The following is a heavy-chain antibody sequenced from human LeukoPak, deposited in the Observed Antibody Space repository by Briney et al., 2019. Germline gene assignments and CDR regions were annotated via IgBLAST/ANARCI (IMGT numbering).Heavy chain of an antibody. D-gene: IGHD2-8*02. Sequence: GGSLRLSCAASGFTFSSYSMNWVRQAPGKGLEWVSSISSSSSHTYYADSLRGRFTISRDNAKNSLYLQMNSLRAEDTAVYHCARTSTGFDYWGQGTLVTVSS. J-gene: IGHJ4*02. CDR1: GFTFSSYS. CDR3: ARTSTGFDY. CDR2: ISSSSSHT. V-gene: IGHV3-21*01.